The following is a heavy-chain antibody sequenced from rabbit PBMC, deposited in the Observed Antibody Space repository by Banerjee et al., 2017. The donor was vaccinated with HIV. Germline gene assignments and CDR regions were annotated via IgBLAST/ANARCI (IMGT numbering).Heavy chain of an antibody. D-gene: IGHD7-1*01. CDR2: IYVDNGRT. Sequence: QEQLEESGGALVKPEGSLTLTCTASGFSFSSSYWICWVRQAPGKGLEWIACIYVDNGRTYYASWAKGRFTISKTSSTTVTLQMTSLTAADTATYFCARGASYGGAGYSGTPLDLWGPGTLV. CDR1: GFSFSSSYW. CDR3: ARGASYGGAGYSGTPLDL. J-gene: IGHJ3*01. V-gene: IGHV1S45*01.